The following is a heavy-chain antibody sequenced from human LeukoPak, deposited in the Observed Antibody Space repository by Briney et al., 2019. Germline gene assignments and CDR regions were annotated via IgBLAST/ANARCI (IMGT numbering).Heavy chain of an antibody. CDR1: GYTFTSYG. CDR3: ARDIGDYGEADDAFDI. Sequence: ASVKVSCKASGYTFTSYGISWVRQAPGQGLEWMGWTSAYNGNTNYAQKLQGRVTMTTVTSTSTAYMELRGLRSDDTAVYYCARDIGDYGEADDAFDIWGQGTMVTVSS. V-gene: IGHV1-18*01. J-gene: IGHJ3*02. CDR2: TSAYNGNT. D-gene: IGHD4-17*01.